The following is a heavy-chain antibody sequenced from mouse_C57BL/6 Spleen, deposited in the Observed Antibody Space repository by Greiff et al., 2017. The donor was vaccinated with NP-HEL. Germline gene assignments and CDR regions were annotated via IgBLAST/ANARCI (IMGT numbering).Heavy chain of an antibody. V-gene: IGHV3-1*01. CDR1: GYSITSGYD. CDR2: ISYSGST. J-gene: IGHJ2*01. CDR3: AREWDGSLDY. Sequence: EVQGVESGPGMVKPSQSLSLTCTVTGYSITSGYDWHWIRHFPGNKLEWMGYISYSGSTNYNPSLKSRISITHDTSKNHFFLKLNSVTTEDTATYYGAREWDGSLDYWGQGTTLTVSS. D-gene: IGHD1-1*01.